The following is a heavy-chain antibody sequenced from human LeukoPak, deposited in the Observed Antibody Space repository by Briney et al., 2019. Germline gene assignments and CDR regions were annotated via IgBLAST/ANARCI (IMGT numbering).Heavy chain of an antibody. D-gene: IGHD3-3*01. CDR1: GFTFSSFS. V-gene: IGHV3-48*04. Sequence: PGGSLRLSCAASGFTFSSFSMNWVRQAPGKGLEWVSYISSSGSTIYYADSVKGRFTISRDNAKNSLYLQMNSLRAEDTAVYYCARVWVGVVIMSYYYYMDVWGKGTTVTVSS. CDR2: ISSSGSTI. J-gene: IGHJ6*03. CDR3: ARVWVGVVIMSYYYYMDV.